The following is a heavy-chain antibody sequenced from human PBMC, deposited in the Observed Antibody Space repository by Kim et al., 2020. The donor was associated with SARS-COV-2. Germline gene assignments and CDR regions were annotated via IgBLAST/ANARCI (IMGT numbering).Heavy chain of an antibody. Sequence: YADSVKGRVTIARDNSKHTLYLQMNSLRAEDTAVYYCARDLGYYYGMDVWGQGTTVTVSS. J-gene: IGHJ6*02. CDR3: ARDLGYYYGMDV. V-gene: IGHV3-33*01.